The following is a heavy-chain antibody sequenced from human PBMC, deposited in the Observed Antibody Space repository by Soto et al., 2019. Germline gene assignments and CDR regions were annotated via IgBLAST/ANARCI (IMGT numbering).Heavy chain of an antibody. D-gene: IGHD6-13*01. Sequence: QVQLVQSGAEVKKPGASVKVSCKASGYTFTSYYMHWVRQAPGQGLEWMGIINPSGGSTSYAQKCQGRVTMTRDTSTSTVYMELSSLRSEDTAVYYCAREVGLSSRVYYFDYWGQGTLVTVSS. CDR3: AREVGLSSRVYYFDY. CDR2: INPSGGST. CDR1: GYTFTSYY. V-gene: IGHV1-46*03. J-gene: IGHJ4*02.